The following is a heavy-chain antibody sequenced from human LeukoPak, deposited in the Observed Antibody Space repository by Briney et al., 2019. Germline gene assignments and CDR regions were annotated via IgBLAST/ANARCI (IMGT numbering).Heavy chain of an antibody. CDR2: INWNGGST. J-gene: IGHJ4*02. Sequence: GGSLRLSCAASGFTFDDYGMSWVRQAPGKGLEWVSGINWNGGSTGYADSVKGRFTISRDNAKNSLYLQMNSLRAEDTAVYYCAPACSTSCNDWGQGTLVTVSP. CDR3: APACSTSCND. CDR1: GFTFDDYG. D-gene: IGHD2-2*01. V-gene: IGHV3-20*04.